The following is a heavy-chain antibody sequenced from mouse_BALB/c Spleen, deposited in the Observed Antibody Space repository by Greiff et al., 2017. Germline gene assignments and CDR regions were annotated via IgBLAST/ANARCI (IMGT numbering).Heavy chain of an antibody. CDR2: INPGSGGT. J-gene: IGHJ4*01. CDR1: GYAFTNYL. V-gene: IGHV1-54*03. D-gene: IGHD1-1*01. Sequence: VKLQQSGAELVRPGTSVKVSCKASGYAFTNYLIEWVKQRPGQGLEWIGVINPGSGGTNYNEKFKGKATLTADKSSSTAYMQLSSLTSDDSAVYFCARYTTGAMDYWGQGTSVTVSS. CDR3: ARYTTGAMDY.